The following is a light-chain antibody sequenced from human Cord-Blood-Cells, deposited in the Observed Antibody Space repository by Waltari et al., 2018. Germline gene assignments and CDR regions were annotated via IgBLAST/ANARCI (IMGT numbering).Light chain of an antibody. Sequence: QSALTQPASVSGSPGQSITIPCTGTSSDVGGYNYGSWYQQHPGKAPKLMIYEVSNRPSGVSNRFSGSKSGNTASLTISGLQAEDEADYYCSSYTSSSTVFGTGTKVTVL. J-gene: IGLJ1*01. CDR1: SSDVGGYNY. V-gene: IGLV2-14*01. CDR3: SSYTSSSTV. CDR2: EVS.